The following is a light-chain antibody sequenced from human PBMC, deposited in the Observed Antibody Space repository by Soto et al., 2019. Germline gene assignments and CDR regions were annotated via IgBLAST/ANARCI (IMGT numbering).Light chain of an antibody. CDR2: GAS. V-gene: IGKV3-11*01. J-gene: IGKJ5*01. CDR3: QQRSDWPPIT. CDR1: QTVGKNY. Sequence: IVLTQSPGTLSLSPGEGATLSCRAIQTVGKNYLAWYQQKSGQAPRLLIHGASTRATGLPARFSGSGSGTDFTLTISSLEPEDFAVYYCQQRSDWPPITFGQGTRLEI.